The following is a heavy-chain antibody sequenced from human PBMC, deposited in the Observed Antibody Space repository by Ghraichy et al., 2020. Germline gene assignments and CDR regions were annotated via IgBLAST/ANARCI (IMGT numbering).Heavy chain of an antibody. CDR3: ARGRYSSGWWGWFDP. J-gene: IGHJ5*02. V-gene: IGHV4-59*01. D-gene: IGHD6-19*01. Sequence: SETLSLTCTVSGGSISSYYWSWIRQPPGKGLEWIGYIYYSGSTNYNPSLKSRVTISVYTSKNQFSLKLSSVTAADTAVYYCARGRYSSGWWGWFDPWGQGTLVTVSS. CDR1: GGSISSYY. CDR2: IYYSGST.